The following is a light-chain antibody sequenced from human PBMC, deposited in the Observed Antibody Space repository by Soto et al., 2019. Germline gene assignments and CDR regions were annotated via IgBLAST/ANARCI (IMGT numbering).Light chain of an antibody. CDR2: DAS. V-gene: IGKV3-11*01. CDR1: QSVSTY. J-gene: IGKJ4*01. Sequence: EIVLTQSPATLSLSPGERATLSCRASQSVSTYFAWYQQKPGQAPRLLIYDASNRATGIPARFSGSGSATEFPLHITSLHPDDIVQYYCRKSSNTPLTFDGGNNVEIK. CDR3: RKSSNTPLT.